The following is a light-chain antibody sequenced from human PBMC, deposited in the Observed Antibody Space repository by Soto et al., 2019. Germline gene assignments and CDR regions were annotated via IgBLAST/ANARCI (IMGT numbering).Light chain of an antibody. Sequence: IQLTHSPSSLSASVVDRVTLTFRASQGISSYLAWYQQKPGKAPKLLIYAASTLQSGVPSRFSGSGSGTDFTLTISSLQPEDFATYYCQQLNSYPITCGQGTRREIK. V-gene: IGKV1-9*01. CDR2: AAS. J-gene: IGKJ5*01. CDR3: QQLNSYPIT. CDR1: QGISSY.